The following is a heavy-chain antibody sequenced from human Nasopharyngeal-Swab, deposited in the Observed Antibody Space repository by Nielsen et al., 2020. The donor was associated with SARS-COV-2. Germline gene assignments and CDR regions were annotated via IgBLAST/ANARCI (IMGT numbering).Heavy chain of an antibody. D-gene: IGHD2-15*01. CDR3: AKGRGQKRKRVGFDP. Sequence: GESLKISCAASGFTFSSYAMSWVRQAPGKGLEWVSAISGSGGSTYYADSVKGRFTISRDNSKNTLYLQMNSLRAEDTAVYYCAKGRGQKRKRVGFDPWGQGTLVTVSS. CDR1: GFTFSSYA. CDR2: ISGSGGST. V-gene: IGHV3-23*01. J-gene: IGHJ5*02.